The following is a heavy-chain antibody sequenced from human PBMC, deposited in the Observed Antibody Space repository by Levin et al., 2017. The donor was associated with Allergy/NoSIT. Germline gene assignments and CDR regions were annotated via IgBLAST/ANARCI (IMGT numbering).Heavy chain of an antibody. Sequence: GESLKISCVVSGFTFSSYALSWVRQAPGKGLEWVSGFSATDGSTQYIDSVKGPFSIPRDNSRNTLYLQMNSLRADDADVYDGASSARAAAGTGAFDYWGQGTQVTVSS. CDR1: GFTFSSYA. CDR3: ASSARAAAGTGAFDY. J-gene: IGHJ4*02. D-gene: IGHD6-25*01. CDR2: FSATDGST. V-gene: IGHV3-23*01.